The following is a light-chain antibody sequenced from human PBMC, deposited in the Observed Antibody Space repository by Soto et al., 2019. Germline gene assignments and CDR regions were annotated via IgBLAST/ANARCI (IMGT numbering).Light chain of an antibody. CDR1: QNIDNL. Sequence: DIQMIQSPSTQAASAGDSVTSTCLATQNIDNLLPWYQHKTGQAPKVVIFDGYRLATGVQSRFSGSGSGTTFTLTISRLQPDDFATYYCKHYNSYSPPFGPGPKV. CDR3: KHYNSYSPP. CDR2: DGY. V-gene: IGKV1-5*01. J-gene: IGKJ1*01.